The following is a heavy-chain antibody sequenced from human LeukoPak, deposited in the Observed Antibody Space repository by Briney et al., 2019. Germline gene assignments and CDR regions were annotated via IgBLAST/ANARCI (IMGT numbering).Heavy chain of an antibody. CDR3: ASPLRYFDWLLGGVTYGMDV. D-gene: IGHD3-9*01. Sequence: SETLSLTCTVSGGSISSSSYYWGWVRQPPGKGLEWIGSIYYSGSTYYNPSLKSRVTISVDTSKNQFSLKLSSVTAADTAVYYCASPLRYFDWLLGGVTYGMDVWGQGTTVTVSS. CDR1: GGSISSSSYY. CDR2: IYYSGST. J-gene: IGHJ6*02. V-gene: IGHV4-39*01.